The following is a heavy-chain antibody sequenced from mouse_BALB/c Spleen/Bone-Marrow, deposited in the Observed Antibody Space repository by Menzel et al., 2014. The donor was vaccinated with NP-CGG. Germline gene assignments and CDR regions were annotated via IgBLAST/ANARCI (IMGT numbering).Heavy chain of an antibody. CDR1: GFTFSTYC. V-gene: IGHV5-6*02. CDR2: ISSGGGYT. D-gene: IGHD1-3*01. CDR3: SRQDNGDRYAMDY. J-gene: IGHJ4*01. Sequence: DVKLVESGGDLVKPGGSLKLSCAASGFTFSTYCMSWVRQTPDKRLEWVATISSGGGYTYSPDSVKGRFTISRDTAKSTLYLQMGSLKSEDTAMYYCSRQDNGDRYAMDYWGQGTSVTVSS.